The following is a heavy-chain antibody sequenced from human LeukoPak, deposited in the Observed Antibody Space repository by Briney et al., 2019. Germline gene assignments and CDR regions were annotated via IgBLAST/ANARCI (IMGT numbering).Heavy chain of an antibody. Sequence: GGSLRLSCAASGFTFSNFGMNWVRQAPGKGLEWVSYISGSSDTIYFAGSVKGRFTISRDNAKNSLYLQMDSLRAEDTAIYYCARNYYDMGSYVDYWGQGTLVTVSS. D-gene: IGHD3-22*01. CDR3: ARNYYDMGSYVDY. CDR1: GFTFSNFG. CDR2: ISGSSDTI. J-gene: IGHJ4*02. V-gene: IGHV3-48*01.